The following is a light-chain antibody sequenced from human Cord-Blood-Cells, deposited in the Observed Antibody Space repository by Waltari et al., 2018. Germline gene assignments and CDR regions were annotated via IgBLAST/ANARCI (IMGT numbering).Light chain of an antibody. CDR2: YYSDSDK. CDR3: MIWPSNAWV. Sequence: QPVLTQPPSSSASPGASARLTCTLPRDTNVGSYNLFSYQQQPGSPPRYLLYYYSDSDKGQGSGVPSRFSGSKDASANTGILLISGLQAEDEADYYCMIWPSNAWVFGGGTKLTVL. J-gene: IGLJ3*02. CDR1: RDTNVGSYN. V-gene: IGLV5-37*01.